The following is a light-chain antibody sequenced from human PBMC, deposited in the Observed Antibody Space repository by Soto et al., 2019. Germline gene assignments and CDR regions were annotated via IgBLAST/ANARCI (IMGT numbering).Light chain of an antibody. CDR2: GAS. CDR1: QSVSSN. Sequence: EIVMTQSPATLSVSPGERATLSCRASQSVSSNLAWYRQKPGQAPRLLIYGASTRATGIPARFNGSGSGTEFTLTISSLQSEDFAVYYCQQYNNWPPWTFGQGTKVEIK. CDR3: QQYNNWPPWT. V-gene: IGKV3-15*01. J-gene: IGKJ1*01.